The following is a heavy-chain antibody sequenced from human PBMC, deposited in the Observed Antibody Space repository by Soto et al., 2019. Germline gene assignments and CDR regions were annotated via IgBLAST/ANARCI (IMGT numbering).Heavy chain of an antibody. CDR1: GYTFTSYD. CDR2: MNPNSGNT. D-gene: IGHD3-10*01. CDR3: ARGIRVLLWFGELLPRYYFDY. V-gene: IGHV1-8*01. J-gene: IGHJ4*02. Sequence: GASVKVSCKASGYTFTSYDINWVRQATGQGLEWMGWMNPNSGNTGYAQKFQGRVTMTRNTSISTANMELSSLRSEDTAVYYCARGIRVLLWFGELLPRYYFDYWGQGTLVTVSS.